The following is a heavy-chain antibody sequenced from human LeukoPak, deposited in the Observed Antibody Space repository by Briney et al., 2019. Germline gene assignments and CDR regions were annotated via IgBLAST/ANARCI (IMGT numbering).Heavy chain of an antibody. CDR1: GFTVSSNY. CDR2: IYSGGST. V-gene: IGHV3-53*01. Sequence: AGGSLRLSCAASGFTVSSNYMSWVRQAPGKGLEWVSVIYSGGSTYYADSVKGRFTISRDNSKNTLYLQMNSLRAEDTAVYYCAKDPRGLVITPSFDYWGQGTLVTVSS. J-gene: IGHJ4*02. CDR3: AKDPRGLVITPSFDY. D-gene: IGHD3/OR15-3a*01.